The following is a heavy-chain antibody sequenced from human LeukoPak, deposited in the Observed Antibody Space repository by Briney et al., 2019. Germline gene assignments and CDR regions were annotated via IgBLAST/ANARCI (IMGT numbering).Heavy chain of an antibody. D-gene: IGHD6-25*01. CDR2: ISNHNGNT. CDR3: TRGVALATAYYFDS. J-gene: IGHJ4*02. V-gene: IGHV1-18*04. Sequence: ASVKVSCKPSGFTFSAYGIAWVRQAPGHGPEWMGWISNHNGNTNYAQKFQDRITVTTETSTGTVSMELRGLKPDDTAIYYCTRGVALATAYYFDSWGRGTQVTVAS. CDR1: GFTFSAYG.